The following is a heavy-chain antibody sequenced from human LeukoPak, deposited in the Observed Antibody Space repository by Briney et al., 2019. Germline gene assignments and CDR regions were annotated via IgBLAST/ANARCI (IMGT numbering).Heavy chain of an antibody. Sequence: GGSLRLSCEGSGFTISTYSMNWVRQAPGKGLEWVSAISGSGGSTYYADSVKGRFTISRDNSKNTLYLQMNSLRAEDTAVYYCAKVVGIAAAGYFDYWGQGTLVTVS. D-gene: IGHD6-13*01. V-gene: IGHV3-23*01. CDR3: AKVVGIAAAGYFDY. CDR1: GFTISTYS. CDR2: ISGSGGST. J-gene: IGHJ4*02.